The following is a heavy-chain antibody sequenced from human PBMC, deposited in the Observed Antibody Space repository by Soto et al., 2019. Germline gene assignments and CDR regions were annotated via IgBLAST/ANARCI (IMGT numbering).Heavy chain of an antibody. CDR2: IYWDDSK. CDR3: AHAYGGRSLY. CDR1: GFSLTTDRVG. V-gene: IGHV2-5*02. D-gene: IGHD1-26*01. J-gene: IGHJ4*02. Sequence: QITLKESGPTLVKPTQTLTLTCTFSGFSLTTDRVGVGWIRQPPGEALEWLAVIYWDDSKTYRPPLGSRLTVTNDTSKNQVALTMTNMYSLDTATYYCAHAYGGRSLYWCQGTLVTVSS.